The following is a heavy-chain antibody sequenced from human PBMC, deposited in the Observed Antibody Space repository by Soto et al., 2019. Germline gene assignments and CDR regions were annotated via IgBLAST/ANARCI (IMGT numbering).Heavy chain of an antibody. V-gene: IGHV4-30-2*01. CDR2: IYHSGST. J-gene: IGHJ4*02. CDR3: ARAGDSSGPVALGY. D-gene: IGHD6-19*01. Sequence: SETLSLTCAVSGGSISSGGSSWSWIRQPPGKGLEWIGYIYHSGSTYYNPSLKSRVTISVDRSKNQFSLKLSSVTAADTAVYYCARAGDSSGPVALGYCGQGTLVT. CDR1: GGSISSGGSS.